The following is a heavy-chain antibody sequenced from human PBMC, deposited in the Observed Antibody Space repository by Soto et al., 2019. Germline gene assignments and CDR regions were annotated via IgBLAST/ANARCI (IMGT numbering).Heavy chain of an antibody. J-gene: IGHJ6*02. CDR3: AREYCSSTSCYISYYCGMDV. CDR2: IIPIFGTA. D-gene: IGHD2-2*02. V-gene: IGHV1-69*06. Sequence: QVQLVQSGAEVKKPGSSVKVSCKASGGTFSSYAISWVRQAPGQGLEWMGGIIPIFGTANYAQKFQGRVTITADKSTSTAYMELSSLRSEDTAVYYCAREYCSSTSCYISYYCGMDVWGQGTTVTVSS. CDR1: GGTFSSYA.